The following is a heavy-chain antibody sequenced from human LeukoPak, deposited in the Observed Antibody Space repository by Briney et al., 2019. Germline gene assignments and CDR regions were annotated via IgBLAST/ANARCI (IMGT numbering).Heavy chain of an antibody. CDR1: GDSISSGGYF. CDR3: ARYFSGGQFKWFDP. D-gene: IGHD1-26*01. J-gene: IGHJ5*02. V-gene: IGHV4-30-2*01. Sequence: QASETLSLTCAVSGDSISSGGYFWSWIRQPPGKGLEWIGYIYHGGSAYYDPSLKSRVNISVDKSKNQFSLELSSVTAADTAVYYCARYFSGGQFKWFDPWGQGTLVTVSS. CDR2: IYHGGSA.